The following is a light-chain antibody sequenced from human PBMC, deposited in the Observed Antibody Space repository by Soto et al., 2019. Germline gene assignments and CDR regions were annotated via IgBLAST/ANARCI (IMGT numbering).Light chain of an antibody. Sequence: EIVMTQSPATLSVYPGERATLSCRASQSVSSNLAWYQQKPGQAPRLLIYGASTRATGIPARFSGSGSGTEFTLAISSLQSEDFAVYYCQQYNSWPLTFGGGPKVDIK. CDR2: GAS. CDR3: QQYNSWPLT. CDR1: QSVSSN. V-gene: IGKV3-15*01. J-gene: IGKJ4*01.